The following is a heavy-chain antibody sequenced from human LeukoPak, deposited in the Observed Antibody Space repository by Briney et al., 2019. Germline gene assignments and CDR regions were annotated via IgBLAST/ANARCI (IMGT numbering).Heavy chain of an antibody. Sequence: GGSLRLSCVASGFPFSSYWMTWVRQATGKGLEWVANIKQDGSKKSYVDSVKGRFTISRDNAKNSLYLQMNSLRAEDTAIYYCTRVGYIDEGIDYWGQGTLVTVSS. V-gene: IGHV3-7*04. CDR3: TRVGYIDEGIDY. CDR1: GFPFSSYW. D-gene: IGHD5-24*01. J-gene: IGHJ4*02. CDR2: IKQDGSKK.